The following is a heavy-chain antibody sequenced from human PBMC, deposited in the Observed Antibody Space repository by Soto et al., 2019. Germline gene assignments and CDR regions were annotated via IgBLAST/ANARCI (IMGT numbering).Heavy chain of an antibody. CDR3: ATRITVFGLLIPPFDP. Sequence: SETLSLTSAVYGGSVNGYYWKWIRQPTGKGLEWIGEINHTGGTHYNPSRKSRVTMSVDTSKNQFSLRLSSVTAADTAIYYSATRITVFGLLIPPFDPWGQGTQVTVSS. D-gene: IGHD3-3*01. J-gene: IGHJ5*02. V-gene: IGHV4-34*01. CDR1: GGSVNGYY. CDR2: INHTGGT.